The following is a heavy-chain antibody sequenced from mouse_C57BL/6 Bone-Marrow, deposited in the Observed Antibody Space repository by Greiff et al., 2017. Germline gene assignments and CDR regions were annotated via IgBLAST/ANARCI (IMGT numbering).Heavy chain of an antibody. Sequence: EVQLQESGPGLVKPSQSLSLTCSVTGYSITSGYYWNWIRQFPGNKLEWMGYISYDGSNNYNPSLKNRISITRDTSKNQFFLKLNSVTTEDTATYYCARGCITTVVRDAMDYWGQGTSVTVSS. D-gene: IGHD1-1*01. CDR2: ISYDGSN. V-gene: IGHV3-6*01. CDR1: GYSITSGYY. J-gene: IGHJ4*01. CDR3: ARGCITTVVRDAMDY.